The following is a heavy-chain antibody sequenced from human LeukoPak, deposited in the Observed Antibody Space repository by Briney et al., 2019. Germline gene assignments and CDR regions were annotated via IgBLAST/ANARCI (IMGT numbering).Heavy chain of an antibody. Sequence: GGSLRLSCAASGFTFNVFWLTWVRQAPGKGLEWVANINPDGTVPSYVDSVKGRFTISRDNANNSLYLQMNSLRPEDTAVYYCVKGNWGDYWGQGALVTVSS. J-gene: IGHJ4*02. CDR1: GFTFNVFW. D-gene: IGHD7-27*01. CDR2: INPDGTVP. CDR3: VKGNWGDY. V-gene: IGHV3-7*01.